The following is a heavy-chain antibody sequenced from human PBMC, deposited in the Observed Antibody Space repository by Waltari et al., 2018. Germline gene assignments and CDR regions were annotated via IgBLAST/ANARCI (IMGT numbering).Heavy chain of an antibody. CDR1: GASITSKRHY. Sequence: QLQLQESGPGLGKPSETLSLTCIVSGASITSKRHYWAWIRQPPGQGLEWIGTMSYNGATYSSPSLKSRVTVSRDTSKNHLSLKLGSVTAADTAIYYCATYIGASIGTAAFDVWGQGTMVTVSS. J-gene: IGHJ3*01. CDR3: ATYIGASIGTAAFDV. D-gene: IGHD5-12*01. V-gene: IGHV4-39*02. CDR2: MSYNGAT.